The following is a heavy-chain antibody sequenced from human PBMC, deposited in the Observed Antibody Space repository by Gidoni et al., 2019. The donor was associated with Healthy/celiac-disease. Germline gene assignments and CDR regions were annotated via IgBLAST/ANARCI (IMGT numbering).Heavy chain of an antibody. CDR1: YA. D-gene: IGHD5-12*01. CDR3: AKTRRGYSGYDSGDYYYGMDV. Sequence: YAMSWVRQAPGKGLEWVSAIRGSGGSTYYADSLKGRFTISRDNSKNTLHLQMNSLRAEDTAVYYCAKTRRGYSGYDSGDYYYGMDVWGQGTTVTVSS. CDR2: IRGSGGST. V-gene: IGHV3-23*01. J-gene: IGHJ6*02.